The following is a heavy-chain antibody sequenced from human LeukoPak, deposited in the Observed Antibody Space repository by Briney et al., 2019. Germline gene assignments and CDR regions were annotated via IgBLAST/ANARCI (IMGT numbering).Heavy chain of an antibody. CDR1: GYTFTDYY. Sequence: ASVTVTRQASGYTFTDYYMHWVRQAPGQGLEWMGWINPNSGGTNYAQKFQVRVTMTRYTSISTAYMELSRLRSDDTAVYYCAREGEINWFDPWGQGTLVTVSS. J-gene: IGHJ5*02. D-gene: IGHD3-10*01. CDR2: INPNSGGT. V-gene: IGHV1-2*02. CDR3: AREGEINWFDP.